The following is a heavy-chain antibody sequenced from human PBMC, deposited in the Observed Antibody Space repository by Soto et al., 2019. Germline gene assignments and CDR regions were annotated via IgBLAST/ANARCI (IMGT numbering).Heavy chain of an antibody. CDR3: ARDRGEYNWFDP. Sequence: QVQLQESGPGLVKPSETLSLTCTVSGGSISSYYWSWIRQPPGKGLEWIGYIYYSGSTNYNPSLKSRVTISVDTSKNQFSLKLSSVTAADTAVYYCARDRGEYNWFDPWGQGTLVTVSS. CDR1: GGSISSYY. CDR2: IYYSGST. J-gene: IGHJ5*02. V-gene: IGHV4-59*01. D-gene: IGHD3-10*01.